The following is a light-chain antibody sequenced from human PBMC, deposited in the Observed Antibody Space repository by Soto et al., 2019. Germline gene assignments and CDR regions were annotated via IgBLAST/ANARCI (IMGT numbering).Light chain of an antibody. CDR1: SSNIGSNY. CDR3: AAWDDSLSGPLVV. CDR2: RNN. J-gene: IGLJ2*01. Sequence: QSVLTQPPSASGTPGQRVTISCSGSSSNIGSNYVYWYQQLPGTAPKLLIYRNNQRPSGVPDRFYGSKSGTSASLAISGLRSEDEADYYCAAWDDSLSGPLVVFGGGTKLTVL. V-gene: IGLV1-47*01.